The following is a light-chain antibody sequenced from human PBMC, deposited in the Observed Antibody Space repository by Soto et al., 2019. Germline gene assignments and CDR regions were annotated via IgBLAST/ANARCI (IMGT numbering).Light chain of an antibody. CDR2: GAS. Sequence: DIQMTQSPSSLSASVGDRVTITCRASQSISSYLNWYQQKPGKAPKLLIYGASSLQSGVPPRFSGSGSGTDFALTISSLQPEDFATYYCQQRFTAPFTFGPGTTVDIK. CDR1: QSISSY. J-gene: IGKJ3*01. CDR3: QQRFTAPFT. V-gene: IGKV1-39*01.